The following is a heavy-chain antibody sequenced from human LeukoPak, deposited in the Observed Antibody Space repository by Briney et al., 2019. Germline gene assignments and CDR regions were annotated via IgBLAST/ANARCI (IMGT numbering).Heavy chain of an antibody. CDR3: ASGYYYGSGSYWFDY. D-gene: IGHD3-10*01. J-gene: IGHJ4*02. V-gene: IGHV4-34*01. CDR1: GGSFSGYY. CDR2: INHSGST. Sequence: PSETLSLTCAVYGGSFSGYYWSWLRHPPGKGLEWFGEINHSGSTNYNTSLKNRVTISVDTSKNQSSLKLSSVTAADTAVYYCASGYYYGSGSYWFDYWGQGTLVTVSS.